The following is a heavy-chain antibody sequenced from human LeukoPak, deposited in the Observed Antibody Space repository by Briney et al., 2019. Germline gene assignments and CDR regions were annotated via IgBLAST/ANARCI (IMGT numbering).Heavy chain of an antibody. CDR2: IYYSGST. Sequence: PSETLSLTCTVSGDSISGYYWSWIRQPPGKGLEWIGYIYYSGSTNYNPSLKSRVTISVDTSKNQFSLKLSSVTAADTAVYYCARVLGGAFDIWGQGTMVTVSS. V-gene: IGHV4-59*01. CDR3: ARVLGGAFDI. CDR1: GDSISGYY. D-gene: IGHD3-16*01. J-gene: IGHJ3*02.